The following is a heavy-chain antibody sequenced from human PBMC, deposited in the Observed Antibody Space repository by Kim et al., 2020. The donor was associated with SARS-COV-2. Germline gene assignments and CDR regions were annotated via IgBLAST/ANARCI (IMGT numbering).Heavy chain of an antibody. CDR2: ISYDGSNK. Sequence: GGSLRLSCAASGFTFSSYGMHWVRQAPGKGLEWVAVISYDGSNKYYADSVKGRFTISRDNSKNTLYLQMNSLRAEDTAVYYCAKEYYYDSSGYPLYYFD. D-gene: IGHD3-22*01. J-gene: IGHJ4*01. CDR1: GFTFSSYG. V-gene: IGHV3-30*18. CDR3: AKEYYYDSSGYPLYYFD.